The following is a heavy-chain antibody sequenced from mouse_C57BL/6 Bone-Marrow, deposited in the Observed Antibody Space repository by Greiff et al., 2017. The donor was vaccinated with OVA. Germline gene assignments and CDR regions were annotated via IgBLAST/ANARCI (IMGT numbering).Heavy chain of an antibody. CDR2: IHPSSGST. J-gene: IGHJ2*01. D-gene: IGHD1-1*01. CDR1: GYTFTSYW. V-gene: IGHV1-64*01. CDR3: RGSSYDD. Sequence: QVQLQQSGAELVKPGASVKLSCKASGYTFTSYWMHWVKQRPGQGLEWIGMIHPSSGSTNYNEKFKGKATLTVDKSSSTAYMQRSSLTSEDSAVYYGRGSSYDDWGQGTTLTVSS.